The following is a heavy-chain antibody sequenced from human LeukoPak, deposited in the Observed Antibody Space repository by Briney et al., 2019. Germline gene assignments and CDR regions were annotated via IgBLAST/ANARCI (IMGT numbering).Heavy chain of an antibody. Sequence: SETLSLTCTVSGGSISSSSYYWGWIRQPPGKGLEWIGSIYYSGSTYYNPSLKSRVTISVDTSKNQFSLKLSSVTAADTAVYYCARGGYYYLDVWGKGTTVTVSS. D-gene: IGHD3-16*01. V-gene: IGHV4-39*01. CDR2: IYYSGST. CDR1: GGSISSSSYY. J-gene: IGHJ6*03. CDR3: ARGGYYYLDV.